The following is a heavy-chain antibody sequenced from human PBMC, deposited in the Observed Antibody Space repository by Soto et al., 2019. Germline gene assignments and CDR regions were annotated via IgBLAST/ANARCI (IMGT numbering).Heavy chain of an antibody. J-gene: IGHJ3*02. CDR1: GGSISSSSYY. CDR2: IYYSGST. V-gene: IGHV4-39*07. CDR3: ARGWDAFDI. Sequence: SETLSLTCTVSGGSISSSSYYWGWIRQPPGKGLEWIGSIYYSGSTYYNPSLKSRVTISVDTSKNQFSLKLSSVTAADTAVYYCARGWDAFDIWGQGTKVTVSS.